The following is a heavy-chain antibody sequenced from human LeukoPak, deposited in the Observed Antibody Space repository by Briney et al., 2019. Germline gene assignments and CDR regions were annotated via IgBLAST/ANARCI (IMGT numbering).Heavy chain of an antibody. J-gene: IGHJ5*02. CDR3: ARDPGTTRSTWFDP. V-gene: IGHV4-34*01. CDR1: GGSFSGYY. Sequence: PSETLSLTCAVYGGSFSGYYWSWIRQPPGKGLEWIGEINHSGSTNYNPSLKSRVTISVDTSKNQFSLKLSSVTAADTAVYYCARDPGTTRSTWFDPWGQGTLVTVSS. D-gene: IGHD1-7*01. CDR2: INHSGST.